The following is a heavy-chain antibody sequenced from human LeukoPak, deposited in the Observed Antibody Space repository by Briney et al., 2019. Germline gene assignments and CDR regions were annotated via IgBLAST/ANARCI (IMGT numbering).Heavy chain of an antibody. CDR1: GFTFSSYA. CDR3: AKDRAVAGNFDY. V-gene: IGHV3-23*01. Sequence: PGRSLRLSCAASGFTFSSYAMSWVRQAPGKGLEWVSAISGSGGSTYYADSVKGRFTISRDNSKNTLYLQMNSLRAEDTAVYYCAKDRAVAGNFDYWGQGTLVTVSS. CDR2: ISGSGGST. J-gene: IGHJ4*02. D-gene: IGHD6-19*01.